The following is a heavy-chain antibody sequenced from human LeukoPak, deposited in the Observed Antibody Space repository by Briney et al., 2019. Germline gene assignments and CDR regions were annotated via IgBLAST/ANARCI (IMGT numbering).Heavy chain of an antibody. CDR2: IRYDGSNK. D-gene: IGHD7-27*01. J-gene: IGHJ4*02. V-gene: IGHV3-30*02. Sequence: PGGSLRLSCAASGFTFSSYGMHWVRQAPGKGLEWVAFIRYDGSNKYYADSVKGRFTISRDNSKNTLYLQMNSLRAEDTAVYYCARGLSGDPYYFDYRGQGTLVTVSS. CDR3: ARGLSGDPYYFDY. CDR1: GFTFSSYG.